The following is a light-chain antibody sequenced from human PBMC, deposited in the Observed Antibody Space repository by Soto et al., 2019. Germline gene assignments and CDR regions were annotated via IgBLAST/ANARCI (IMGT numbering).Light chain of an antibody. J-gene: IGLJ1*01. V-gene: IGLV2-14*01. CDR1: SSDVGGYKY. CDR3: SSYTSSTTLYV. Sequence: QSVLTQPASVSGSPGQSITISCIGTSSDVGGYKYVSWYQQHPGKAPKLMIYEVSYRPSGVSDRFSGSKSGNTASLTISGLQAEDEADYYCSSYTSSTTLYVFGTGTKLTVL. CDR2: EVS.